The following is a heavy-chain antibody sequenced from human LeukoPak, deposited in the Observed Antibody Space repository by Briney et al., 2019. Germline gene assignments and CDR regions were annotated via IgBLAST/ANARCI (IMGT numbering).Heavy chain of an antibody. CDR3: ARDQGGYGLFDY. J-gene: IGHJ4*02. V-gene: IGHV1-46*01. CDR1: GYTFTSYY. CDR2: INPSGGST. D-gene: IGHD5-12*01. Sequence: GASVKVSCKASGYTFTSYYMHWVRQAPGQGLEWMEIINPSGGSTSYAQKFQGRVTMTRDTSTSTVYMELSSLRSEDTAVYYCARDQGGYGLFDYWGQGTLVTVSS.